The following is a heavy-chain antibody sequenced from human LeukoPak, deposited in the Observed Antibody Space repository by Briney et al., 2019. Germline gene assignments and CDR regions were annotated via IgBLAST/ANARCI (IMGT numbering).Heavy chain of an antibody. CDR3: ARDRVGATPYLDY. V-gene: IGHV3-21*01. D-gene: IGHD1-26*01. CDR1: GFTFSSIS. CDR2: ISSSSSYI. J-gene: IGHJ4*02. Sequence: PGGSLRLSCAPSGFTFSSISMNWVRQPPGKGLEWVSSISSSSSYIYYADSVKGRFTISRDNAKNSLYLQMNSLRAEDTAVYYCARDRVGATPYLDYWGQGTLVTVSS.